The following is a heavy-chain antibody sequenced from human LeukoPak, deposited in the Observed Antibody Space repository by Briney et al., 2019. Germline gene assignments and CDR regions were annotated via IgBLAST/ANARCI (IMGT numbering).Heavy chain of an antibody. V-gene: IGHV4-30-2*01. CDR3: ARWGDSFDY. Sequence: SQTLSLTCAVSGGSISSGGYSWSWIRQPPRKGLEWIGYIYHSGSTYYSPSLKSRVTISVDRSKNQFSLKLSSVTAADTAVYYCARWGDSFDYWGQGTLVTVSS. CDR2: IYHSGST. D-gene: IGHD3-10*01. J-gene: IGHJ4*02. CDR1: GGSISSGGYS.